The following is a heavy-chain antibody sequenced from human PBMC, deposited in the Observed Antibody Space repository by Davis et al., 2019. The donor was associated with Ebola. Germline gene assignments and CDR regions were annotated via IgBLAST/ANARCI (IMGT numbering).Heavy chain of an antibody. D-gene: IGHD2-8*02. CDR2: INHSGST. Sequence: SQTLSLTCAVYGGSFSGYYWSWIRQPPGKGLEWIGEINHSGSTNYNPSLKSRVTISVDTSKNQFSLKLSSVTAADTAVYYCARGVLRYCTGGVCYRTYYYYYGMDVWGQGTTVTVSS. CDR3: ARGVLRYCTGGVCYRTYYYYYGMDV. J-gene: IGHJ6*02. CDR1: GGSFSGYY. V-gene: IGHV4-34*01.